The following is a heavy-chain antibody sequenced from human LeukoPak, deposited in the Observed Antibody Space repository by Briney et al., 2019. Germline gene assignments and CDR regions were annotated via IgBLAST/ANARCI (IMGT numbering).Heavy chain of an antibody. D-gene: IGHD2-2*01. Sequence: SGPTLVKPTQTLTLTCTFSGFPLSTSGVGVGWIRQPPGKALEWLALIYWDDDKRYSPSLKSRLTITKDTSKNQVVLTMTNMDPVDTATYYCAHHIVVVPAATRSSSGPQNWFDPWGQGTLVTVSS. CDR1: GFPLSTSGVG. CDR3: AHHIVVVPAATRSSSGPQNWFDP. CDR2: IYWDDDK. J-gene: IGHJ5*02. V-gene: IGHV2-5*02.